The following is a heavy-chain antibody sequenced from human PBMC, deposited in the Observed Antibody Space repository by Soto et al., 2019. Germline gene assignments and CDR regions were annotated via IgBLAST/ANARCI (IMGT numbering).Heavy chain of an antibody. CDR3: AKDLTGAAAGTLDY. CDR2: ISYDGSNK. CDR1: GFTFSSYG. J-gene: IGHJ4*02. V-gene: IGHV3-30*18. D-gene: IGHD6-13*01. Sequence: QVQLVESGGGVVQPGRSLRLSCAASGFTFSSYGMHWVRQAPGKGLEWVAVISYDGSNKYYADSVKGRFTISRDNSKNTLYLQMNSLRAEDTAVYYCAKDLTGAAAGTLDYWGQGTLVTVSS.